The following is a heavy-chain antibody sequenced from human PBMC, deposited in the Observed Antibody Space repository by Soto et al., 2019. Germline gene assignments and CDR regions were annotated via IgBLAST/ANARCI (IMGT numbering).Heavy chain of an antibody. CDR1: GFTFDEYA. J-gene: IGHJ1*01. D-gene: IGHD3-22*01. CDR2: INWNGGSK. Sequence: GGSLRLSCAASGFTFDEYALTWVRQAPGKGLEWVAGINWNGGSKGYADSVKGRFTISRDNAKSSLYLQMNNLRAEDTAFYFCARATQSFYDARGYDLNAHRAQGAQVPVSS. CDR3: ARATQSFYDARGYDLNAH. V-gene: IGHV3-20*04.